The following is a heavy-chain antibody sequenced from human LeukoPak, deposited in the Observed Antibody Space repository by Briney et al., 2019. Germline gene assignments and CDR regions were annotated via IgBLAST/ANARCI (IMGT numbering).Heavy chain of an antibody. CDR2: ISGGSGSI. J-gene: IGHJ4*02. CDR3: ARRYFDY. Sequence: GGSLRLSCAASGFTFSGYSMNWVRQAPGKRLEWLSYISGGSGSIIHADSVRGRFTISRDDAMNSLYLQMNSLRAEDTAVYYCARRYFDYWGQGTLVTVSS. CDR1: GFTFSGYS. V-gene: IGHV3-48*01.